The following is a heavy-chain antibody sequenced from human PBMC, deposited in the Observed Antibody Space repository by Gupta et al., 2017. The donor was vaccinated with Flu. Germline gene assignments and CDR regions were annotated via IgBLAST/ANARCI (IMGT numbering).Heavy chain of an antibody. D-gene: IGHD1-26*01. CDR2: IIPIFGAP. CDR3: ARAGAGAKTRVDD. Sequence: QVPLVPAGAEVEKPRSPVQVPFRTSGDTFSSDALSWVRQAPGQGLEWMGGIIPIFGAPNYAQKLQGRVTITADDSTSTAYMELTSLTSEDTAVYYCARAGAGAKTRVDDWGQGTLVTVSS. J-gene: IGHJ4*02. V-gene: IGHV1-69*01. CDR1: GDTFSSDA.